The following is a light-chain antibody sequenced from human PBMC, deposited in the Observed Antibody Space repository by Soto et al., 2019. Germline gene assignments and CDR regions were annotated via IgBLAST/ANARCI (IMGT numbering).Light chain of an antibody. V-gene: IGLV2-14*01. J-gene: IGLJ1*01. CDR1: SSDVGGYNY. CDR3: SSYTSSTTYV. CDR2: AVT. Sequence: QSVLTQPASVSGSPGQSITISCTGTSSDVGGYNYVSWYQQHPGKAPKLMIYAVTNRPSGVSSRFSGSKSGNTASLTISGLEDEAEYDYYCSSYTSSTTYVFGNGTKVTVL.